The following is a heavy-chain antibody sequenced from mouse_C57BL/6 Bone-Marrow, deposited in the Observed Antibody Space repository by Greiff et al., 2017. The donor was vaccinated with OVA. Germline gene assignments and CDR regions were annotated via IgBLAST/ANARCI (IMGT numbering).Heavy chain of an antibody. D-gene: IGHD1-1*01. V-gene: IGHV10-1*01. CDR2: IRSKSNNYAT. CDR1: GFSFNTYA. J-gene: IGHJ1*03. Sequence: EVQRVESGGGLVQPKGSLKLSCAASGFSFNTYAMNWVRQAPGKGLEWVARIRSKSNNYATYYADSVKDRFTISRDDSESMLYLQMNNLKTEDTAMYYCVRQRTTVVDWYFDVWGTGTTVTVSS. CDR3: VRQRTTVVDWYFDV.